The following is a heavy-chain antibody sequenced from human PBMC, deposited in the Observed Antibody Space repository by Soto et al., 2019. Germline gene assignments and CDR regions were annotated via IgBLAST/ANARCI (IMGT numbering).Heavy chain of an antibody. J-gene: IGHJ4*02. CDR2: INHSGST. CDR3: ARDPISQDIVVVPAARGDY. CDR1: GGSFSGYY. V-gene: IGHV4-34*01. Sequence: PSETLSLTCAVYGGSFSGYYWNWIRQPPGKGLEWIGEINHSGSTNYNPSLKSRVTISVDTSKNQFSLRLSSVTAADTAVYYCARDPISQDIVVVPAARGDYWGQGTLVTVSS. D-gene: IGHD2-2*01.